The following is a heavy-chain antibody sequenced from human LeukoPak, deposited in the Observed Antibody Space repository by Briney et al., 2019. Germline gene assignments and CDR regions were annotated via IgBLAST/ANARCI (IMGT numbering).Heavy chain of an antibody. V-gene: IGHV3-23*01. J-gene: IGHJ6*03. CDR3: AKANSRAYYYYMDV. Sequence: GGSLRLSCAASGFTFSSYAMSWVRQAPGKGLEWVSSIIGSGGSTYYADSVQGRFTISRDNSKNALYLQMNSLRLEDTAVYYCAKANSRAYYYYMDVWGKGTTVTVSS. CDR2: IIGSGGST. CDR1: GFTFSSYA.